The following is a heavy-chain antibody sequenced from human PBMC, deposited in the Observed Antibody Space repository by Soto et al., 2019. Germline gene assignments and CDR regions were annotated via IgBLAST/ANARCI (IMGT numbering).Heavy chain of an antibody. CDR3: ARVSRQYGDYVHYYYYYMDV. D-gene: IGHD4-17*01. CDR1: GFTFSSYW. CDR2: IKQDGSEK. V-gene: IGHV3-7*01. J-gene: IGHJ6*03. Sequence: GGSLRLSCAASGFTFSSYWMSWVRQAPGKGLEWVANIKQDGSEKYYVDSVKGRFTISRDNAKNSLYLQMNSLRAEDTAVYYCARVSRQYGDYVHYYYYYMDVWGKGTTVTVSS.